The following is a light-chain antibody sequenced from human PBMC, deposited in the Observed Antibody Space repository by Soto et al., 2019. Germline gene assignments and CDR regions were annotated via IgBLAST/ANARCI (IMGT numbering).Light chain of an antibody. V-gene: IGKV3-11*01. Sequence: EIVLTQSPGSLSVSPGGRATLSCRASQSVGISSLAWYQQKPGQAPRLLIYDASNRATGIPARFSGSGSGTDFTLTISSLEPEDFAVYYCQQRSNWPPITFGQGTRLEIK. CDR3: QQRSNWPPIT. CDR1: QSVGISS. J-gene: IGKJ5*01. CDR2: DAS.